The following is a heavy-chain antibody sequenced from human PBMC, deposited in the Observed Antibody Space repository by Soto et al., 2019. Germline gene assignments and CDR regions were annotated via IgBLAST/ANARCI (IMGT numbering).Heavy chain of an antibody. Sequence: SETLFLTCNVSGGSISSYYWSWIRQPPGKGLERNGYIYYSGSTNYNPSLKSRVTISVDTSKNQFSLKLSSVTAADTAVYYCARASGSYYQFDYWGQGTLVTVSS. CDR3: ARASGSYYQFDY. J-gene: IGHJ4*02. CDR1: GGSISSYY. D-gene: IGHD1-26*01. CDR2: IYYSGST. V-gene: IGHV4-59*01.